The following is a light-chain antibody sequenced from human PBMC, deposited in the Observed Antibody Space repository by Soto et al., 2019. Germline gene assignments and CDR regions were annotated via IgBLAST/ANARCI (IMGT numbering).Light chain of an antibody. Sequence: EIVLTQSPGTLSLSPGERATLSCRASQSISSSNLAWYQQKPGQAPRLLLYGASNRAAGFPDRFSGSGSGTDFTLTISRMEPEDFVVYYCQQYGRSPDWDRWTFGQGTKVEVK. CDR1: QSISSSN. J-gene: IGKJ1*01. V-gene: IGKV3-20*01. CDR3: QQYGRSPDWDRWT. CDR2: GAS.